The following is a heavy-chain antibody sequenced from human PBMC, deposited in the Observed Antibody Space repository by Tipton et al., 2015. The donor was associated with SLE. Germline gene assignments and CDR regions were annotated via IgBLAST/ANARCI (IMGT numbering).Heavy chain of an antibody. V-gene: IGHV1-46*01. CDR1: GYTFTSNY. CDR3: ARGGIFGVFALDF. CDR2: INPGGGRA. Sequence: QLVQSGPEVKKPGASVKISCKTSGYTFTSNYIHWVRQAPGQGLEWMGIINPGGGRATYSQKFQGRVTMTRDTSASTVDMELSSLRSEDSALYYCARGGIFGVFALDFWGQGTLFTVSS. J-gene: IGHJ4*02. D-gene: IGHD3-3*01.